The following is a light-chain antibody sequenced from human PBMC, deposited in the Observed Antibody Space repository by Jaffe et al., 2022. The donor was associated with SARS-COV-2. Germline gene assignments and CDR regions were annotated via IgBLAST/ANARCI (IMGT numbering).Light chain of an antibody. V-gene: IGKV3-11*01. CDR3: QQRYSWPPIT. CDR1: QSVVKY. CDR2: DAS. J-gene: IGKJ5*01. Sequence: EVVLTQSPATLSLSPGERATLSCRASQSVVKYLAWYQQKRGQAPRLLIYDASNRATGIPARFSGSGSGTDFTLTISTLEPEDSAIYYCQQRYSWPPITFGQGTRLEIK.